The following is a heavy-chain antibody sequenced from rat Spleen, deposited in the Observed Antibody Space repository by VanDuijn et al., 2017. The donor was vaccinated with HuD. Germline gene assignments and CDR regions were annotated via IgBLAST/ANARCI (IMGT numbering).Heavy chain of an antibody. V-gene: IGHV3-1*01. CDR2: ISYSGST. J-gene: IGHJ2*01. Sequence: EVQLQESGPGLVKPSQSLSLTCSVTGYSITSTFWGWIRKFPGNKMEWMGYISYSGSTNYNPSLKSRISITRDTSKNQFFLQLNSVTTEDTATYYCARSVDYWGQGVMVTVSS. CDR3: ARSVDY. CDR1: GYSITSTF.